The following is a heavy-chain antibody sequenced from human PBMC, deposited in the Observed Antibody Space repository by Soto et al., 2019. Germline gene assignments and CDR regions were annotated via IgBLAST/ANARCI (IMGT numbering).Heavy chain of an antibody. CDR3: ARGDSNSWSDY. Sequence: PSETLSLTCAVSSGSISSLNWLSWVRQPPGKGLEWIGEIDQSGSTNYNPSLKSRVTISVDQSKNQFSLKLNSMTAADTAVYYCARGDSNSWSDYWGQGTLVTVSS. CDR1: SGSISSLNW. D-gene: IGHD6-13*01. J-gene: IGHJ4*02. V-gene: IGHV4-4*02. CDR2: IDQSGST.